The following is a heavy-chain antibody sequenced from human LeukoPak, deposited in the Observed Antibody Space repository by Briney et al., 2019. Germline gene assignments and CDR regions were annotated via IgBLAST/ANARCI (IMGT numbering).Heavy chain of an antibody. Sequence: PGGSLRLSCAASGFTFSGSAMHWVRQASGKGLEWVGRIRSKANSYATAYAASVKGRFTISRDDSKNTAYLQMNSLKTEDTAVYYCTRRDSSSWYSWFDPWGQGTLVTVSS. V-gene: IGHV3-73*01. CDR1: GFTFSGSA. J-gene: IGHJ5*02. CDR2: IRSKANSYAT. D-gene: IGHD6-13*01. CDR3: TRRDSSSWYSWFDP.